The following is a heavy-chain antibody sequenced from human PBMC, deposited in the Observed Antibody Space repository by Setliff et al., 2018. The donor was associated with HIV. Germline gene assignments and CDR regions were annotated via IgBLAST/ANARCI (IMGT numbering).Heavy chain of an antibody. CDR1: GYTFTTYG. V-gene: IGHV1-3*01. Sequence: ASVKVSCKPSGYTFTTYGLSWVRQAPGQGLEWMGWINAGNGNTKYSQKFQGRVTITRDTSASTAYMELSSLRSEDTAVYYCARDKWLGFDYWGQGTLVTVSS. CDR2: INAGNGNT. D-gene: IGHD6-19*01. CDR3: ARDKWLGFDY. J-gene: IGHJ4*02.